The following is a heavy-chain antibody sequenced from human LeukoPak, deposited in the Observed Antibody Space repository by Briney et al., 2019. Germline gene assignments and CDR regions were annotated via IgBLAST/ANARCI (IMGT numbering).Heavy chain of an antibody. J-gene: IGHJ4*02. CDR2: IKQDGSEK. CDR1: GFTFSSYW. CDR3: ARTYCGGDCYTYYFDY. D-gene: IGHD2-21*02. Sequence: PGGSLRLSCAASGFTFSSYWMSWVRQAPGKGLEWVANIKQDGSEKYYVDSVKGRFTISRDNAKNSLYLQMNSLRAEDTAVYYCARTYCGGDCYTYYFDYWGQGTLVTVSS. V-gene: IGHV3-7*01.